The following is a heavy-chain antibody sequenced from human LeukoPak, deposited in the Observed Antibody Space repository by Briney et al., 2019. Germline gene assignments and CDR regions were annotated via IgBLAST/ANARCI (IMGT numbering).Heavy chain of an antibody. J-gene: IGHJ4*02. CDR2: IWYDGSNK. CDR3: AREGRRTSPPLYYFDY. V-gene: IGHV3-33*01. Sequence: GGSLRLSCAASGFTFSSYGMHWVRQAPGKGLEWVAVIWYDGSNKYYADSVKGRFTISRDNSKNTLYLQMNSLRAEDTAVYYCAREGRRTSPPLYYFDYWGQGTLVTVSS. CDR1: GFTFSSYG.